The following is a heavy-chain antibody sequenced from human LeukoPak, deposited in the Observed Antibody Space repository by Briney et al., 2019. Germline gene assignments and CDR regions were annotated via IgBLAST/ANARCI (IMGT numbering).Heavy chain of an antibody. CDR3: ARDVAHIVVVTAQSDYYYYGMDV. CDR2: IIPIFGIA. J-gene: IGHJ6*02. CDR1: GGTFSSYA. Sequence: SVKVSCKASGGTFSSYAISWVRQAPGQGLEWMGRIIPIFGIANYAQKFQGRVTITADKSTSTAYMELSSLRSEDTAVYYCARDVAHIVVVTAQSDYYYYGMDVWGQGTTVTVSS. D-gene: IGHD2-21*02. V-gene: IGHV1-69*04.